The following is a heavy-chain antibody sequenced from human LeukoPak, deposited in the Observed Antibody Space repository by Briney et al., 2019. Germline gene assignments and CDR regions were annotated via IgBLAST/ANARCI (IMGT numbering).Heavy chain of an antibody. J-gene: IGHJ4*02. D-gene: IGHD3-22*01. CDR2: IIPILGIA. V-gene: IGHV1-69*04. CDR1: GGTFGSYA. Sequence: GASVKVSCKASGGTFGSYAISWVRQAPGQGLEWMGRIIPILGIANYAQKFQGRVTITADKSTSTAYMELSSLRSEDTAVHYCAIPHLGIEDRQFDYWGQGTLVTVSS. CDR3: AIPHLGIEDRQFDY.